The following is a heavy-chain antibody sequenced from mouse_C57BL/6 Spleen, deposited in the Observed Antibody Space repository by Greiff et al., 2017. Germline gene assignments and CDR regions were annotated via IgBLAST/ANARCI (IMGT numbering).Heavy chain of an antibody. J-gene: IGHJ1*03. CDR3: ARGEIYYGYDEGWYFDV. V-gene: IGHV5-17*01. CDR2: ISSGSSTI. D-gene: IGHD2-2*01. CDR1: GFTFSDYG. Sequence: EVQLVESGGGLVKPGGSLKLSCAASGFTFSDYGMHWVRQAPEKGLEWVAYISSGSSTIYYADTVKGRFTISRDNAKNTLFLQMTSLRSEDTAMYYCARGEIYYGYDEGWYFDVWGTGTTVTVSS.